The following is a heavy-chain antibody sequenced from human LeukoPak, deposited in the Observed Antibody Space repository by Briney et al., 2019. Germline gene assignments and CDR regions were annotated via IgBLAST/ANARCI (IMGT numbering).Heavy chain of an antibody. CDR3: ARGAPAAAGWFDP. V-gene: IGHV1-69*04. CDR1: GGTFSSYA. D-gene: IGHD6-13*01. J-gene: IGHJ5*02. Sequence: SVKVSCKASGGTFSSYAISWVRQAPGQGLEWMGRIIPILGIANYAQKFQGRVTITGDKSTSTAYMELSSLRSEDTAVYYCARGAPAAAGWFDPWGQGTLVTVSS. CDR2: IIPILGIA.